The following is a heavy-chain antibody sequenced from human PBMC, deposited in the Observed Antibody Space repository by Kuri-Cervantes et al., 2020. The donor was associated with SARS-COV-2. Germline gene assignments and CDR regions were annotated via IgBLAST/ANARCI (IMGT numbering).Heavy chain of an antibody. Sequence: SETLSLTCTVSGGSISSSSYYWGWIRPPPGKGLEWIGSIYYSGSTYYNPSLKSRVTISIDTSKNQFSLELNSVAAADTSVYYCARHGAVVGGYYYPMDVWGQGTTVTVSS. CDR3: ARHGAVVGGYYYPMDV. CDR1: GGSISSSSYY. CDR2: IYYSGST. J-gene: IGHJ6*02. D-gene: IGHD6-19*01. V-gene: IGHV4-39*01.